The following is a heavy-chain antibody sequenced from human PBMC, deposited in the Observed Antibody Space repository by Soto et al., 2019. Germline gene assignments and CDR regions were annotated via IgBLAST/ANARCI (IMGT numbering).Heavy chain of an antibody. CDR3: AKTGGYDFLGDYRNRHSL. CDR2: ISGGGGST. D-gene: IGHD3-3*01. V-gene: IGHV3-23*01. Sequence: PGGSLRLSCAASGFTFTSYAMSWVRQAPGKGLEWVSGISGGGGSTYYAASVKGRFTISRDNSKSTLYLQMNSLGAEDTAVYYCAKTGGYDFLGDYRNRHSLWAQGSRDPVS. CDR1: GFTFTSYA. J-gene: IGHJ4*02.